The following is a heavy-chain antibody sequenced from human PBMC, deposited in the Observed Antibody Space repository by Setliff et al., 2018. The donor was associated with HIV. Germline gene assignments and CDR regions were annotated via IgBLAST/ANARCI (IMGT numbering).Heavy chain of an antibody. CDR2: IYYRGST. J-gene: IGHJ5*02. D-gene: IGHD2-2*01. CDR1: GGSISSHC. V-gene: IGHV4-59*11. Sequence: PSETLSLTCTVSGGSISSHCWSWIRQPPGKGLEWIGRIYYRGSTNYNPSLKSRVTISVNTSKNQFSLRLSSVTPADTALYYCARDPGGLYCCGTTCQGGCFDPWCQGSLVTVSS. CDR3: ARDPGGLYCCGTTCQGGCFDP.